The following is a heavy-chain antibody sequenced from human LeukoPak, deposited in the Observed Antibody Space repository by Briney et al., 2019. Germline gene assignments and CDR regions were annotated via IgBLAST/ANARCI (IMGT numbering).Heavy chain of an antibody. Sequence: GGSLRLSCAASGFTFSSYSMNWVRQAPGKGLEWVSSISSSSSYIYYADSVKGRFTISRDNAKNTLYLQMYSLRAEDTAVYYCAKSTSGLYNFDYWGQGTLVTVSS. CDR1: GFTFSSYS. D-gene: IGHD6-19*01. J-gene: IGHJ4*02. CDR3: AKSTSGLYNFDY. CDR2: ISSSSSYI. V-gene: IGHV3-21*04.